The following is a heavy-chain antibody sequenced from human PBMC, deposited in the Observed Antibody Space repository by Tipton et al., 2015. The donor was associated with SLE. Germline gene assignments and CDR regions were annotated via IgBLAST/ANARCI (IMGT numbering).Heavy chain of an antibody. J-gene: IGHJ5*02. CDR3: ARHDTNYGRNWFDP. D-gene: IGHD2-8*01. Sequence: TLSLTCTVSGGSISSGSYYWSWIRQPAGKGLEWIGHIYTSGSTNYNPSLKSRVTISGDTSRNQFSLKLSSVTAADTAVYYCARHDTNYGRNWFDPWGQGTLVTVSS. V-gene: IGHV4-61*09. CDR1: GGSISSGSYY. CDR2: IYTSGST.